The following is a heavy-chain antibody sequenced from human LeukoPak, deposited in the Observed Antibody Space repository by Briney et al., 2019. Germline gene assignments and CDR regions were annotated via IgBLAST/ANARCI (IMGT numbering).Heavy chain of an antibody. CDR1: GYTLTELS. D-gene: IGHD1-26*01. V-gene: IGHV1-24*01. CDR3: APLSHLSGSYQFDY. CDR2: FDPEDGET. J-gene: IGHJ4*02. Sequence: ASVKVSCKVSGYTLTELSMHWVRQAPGKGLEWMGGFDPEDGETIYAQKFQGRVTMTRDTSISTAYMELSRLRSDDTAVYYCAPLSHLSGSYQFDYWGQGTLVTVSS.